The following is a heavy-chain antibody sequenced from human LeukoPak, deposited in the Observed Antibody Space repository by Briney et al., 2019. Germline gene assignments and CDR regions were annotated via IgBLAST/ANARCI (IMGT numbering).Heavy chain of an antibody. D-gene: IGHD3-9*01. J-gene: IGHJ4*02. CDR1: GYTFTSYY. V-gene: IGHV1-46*01. Sequence: ASVRVSCKASGYTFTSYYMHWVRQAPGQGLEWMGIINPSGGSTSYAQKFQGRVTMTRDTSTSTVYMELSSLRSEDTAVYYCAGSLTGYYIIDYWGQGTLVTVSS. CDR3: AGSLTGYYIIDY. CDR2: INPSGGST.